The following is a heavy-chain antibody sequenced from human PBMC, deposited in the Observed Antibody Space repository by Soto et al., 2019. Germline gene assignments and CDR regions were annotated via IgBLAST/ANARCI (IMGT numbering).Heavy chain of an antibody. CDR1: GYTFTGYY. V-gene: IGHV1-2*02. CDR2: INPNSGGT. Sequence: PSVKVSCKASGYTFTGYYMHWVRQAPGQGLEWMGWINPNSGGTNYAQKFQGRVTMTRDTSISTAYMELSRLRSDDTAVYYCARGSVYSYGYSLDYWGQGTLVTVSS. CDR3: ARGSVYSYGYSLDY. J-gene: IGHJ4*02. D-gene: IGHD5-18*01.